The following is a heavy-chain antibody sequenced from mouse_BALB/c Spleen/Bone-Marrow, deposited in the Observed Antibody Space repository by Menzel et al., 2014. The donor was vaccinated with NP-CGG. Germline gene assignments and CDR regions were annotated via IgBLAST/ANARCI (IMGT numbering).Heavy chain of an antibody. CDR1: GYSIXSDYA. D-gene: IGHD2-4*01. CDR3: ARFTYDYDAGGFDY. J-gene: IGHJ2*01. CDR2: ISYSGSS. Sequence: EVQLQESGPGLVKPSQTLPLTCTVTGYSIXSDYAWNWIRQFPGNKLEWMGYISYSGSSNYNPSLKSRISITRDTSKNQFFLQLNSVTTEDTATYYCARFTYDYDAGGFDYWGQGTTLTVSS. V-gene: IGHV3-2*02.